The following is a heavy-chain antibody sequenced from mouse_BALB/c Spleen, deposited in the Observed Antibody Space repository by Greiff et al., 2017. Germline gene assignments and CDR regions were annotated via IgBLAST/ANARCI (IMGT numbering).Heavy chain of an antibody. V-gene: IGHV5-17*02. Sequence: EVQRVESGGGLVQPGGSRKLSCAASGFTFSSFGMHWVRQAPEKGLEWVAYISSGSSTIYYADTVKGRFTISRDNPKNTLFLQMTSLRSEDTAMYDCARDDGYYPYYAMDYWGQGTSVTVSS. D-gene: IGHD2-3*01. CDR3: ARDDGYYPYYAMDY. J-gene: IGHJ4*01. CDR2: ISSGSSTI. CDR1: GFTFSSFG.